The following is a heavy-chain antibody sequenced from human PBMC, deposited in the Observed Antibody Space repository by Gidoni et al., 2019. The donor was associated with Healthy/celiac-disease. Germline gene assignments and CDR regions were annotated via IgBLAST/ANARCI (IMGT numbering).Heavy chain of an antibody. CDR3: AKDRGGGSSWYEGRYYYGMDV. V-gene: IGHV3-9*01. Sequence: GRFTISRDNAKNSLYLQMNSLRAEDTALYYCAKDRGGGSSWYEGRYYYGMDVWGQGTTVTVSS. J-gene: IGHJ6*02. D-gene: IGHD6-13*01.